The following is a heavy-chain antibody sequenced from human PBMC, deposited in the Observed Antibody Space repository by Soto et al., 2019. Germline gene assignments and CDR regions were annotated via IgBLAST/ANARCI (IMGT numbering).Heavy chain of an antibody. Sequence: KPSETLSLTCSVSGGSVSSGVYYWSWIRQPPGKGLELIGYISTSGSTNYNPSITRPVAISLDRSRNQFSLKLTSVTAADTALYYCASLRITNVGVATGHYFDYWGRRTLVTVSS. D-gene: IGHD5-12*01. CDR2: ISTSGST. CDR1: GGSVSSGVYY. V-gene: IGHV4-61*08. J-gene: IGHJ4*02. CDR3: ASLRITNVGVATGHYFDY.